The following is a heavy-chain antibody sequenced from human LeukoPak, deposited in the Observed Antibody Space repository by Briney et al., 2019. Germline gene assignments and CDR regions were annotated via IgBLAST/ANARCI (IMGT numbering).Heavy chain of an antibody. J-gene: IGHJ6*02. CDR3: AKSLVVPAAIYGYYYYGMDV. CDR2: ISGSGGST. CDR1: GFTFSSYA. D-gene: IGHD2-2*01. V-gene: IGHV3-23*01. Sequence: GGSLRLSCAASGFTFSSYAMRWVRQAPGKGLEGVSAISGSGGSTYYADSVKGRFTISRDNSKNTLYLQMNSLRAEDTAAYYCAKSLVVPAAIYGYYYYGMDVWGQGTTVTVSS.